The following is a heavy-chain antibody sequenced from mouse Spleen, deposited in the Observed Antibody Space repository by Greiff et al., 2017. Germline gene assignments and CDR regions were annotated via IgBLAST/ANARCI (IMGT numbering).Heavy chain of an antibody. CDR3: AREGDYEGAMDY. CDR2: IYPGDGDT. Sequence: QVQLKQSGPELVKPGASVKISCKASGYAFSSSWMNWVKQRPGKGLEWIGRIYPGDGDTNYNGKFKGKATLTADKSSSTAYMQLSSLTSEDSAVYFCAREGDYEGAMDYWGQGTSVTVSS. CDR1: GYAFSSSW. D-gene: IGHD1-1*01. V-gene: IGHV1-82*01. J-gene: IGHJ4*01.